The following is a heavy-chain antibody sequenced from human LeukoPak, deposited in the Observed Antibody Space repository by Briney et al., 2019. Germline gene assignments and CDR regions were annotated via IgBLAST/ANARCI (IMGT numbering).Heavy chain of an antibody. J-gene: IGHJ4*02. CDR1: GFTFSSYE. CDR3: ANLAQFSSWYVHGRRSLDYFDH. D-gene: IGHD6-13*01. V-gene: IGHV3-48*03. CDR2: ISSSGSTI. Sequence: GGSLRLSCAASGFTFSSYEMNWVRQAPGKGLEWVSYISSSGSTIYYADSVKGRFTISRDNAKNSLYLQMNSLRAEDTAVYYCANLAQFSSWYVHGRRSLDYFDHWGQGTLVTVSS.